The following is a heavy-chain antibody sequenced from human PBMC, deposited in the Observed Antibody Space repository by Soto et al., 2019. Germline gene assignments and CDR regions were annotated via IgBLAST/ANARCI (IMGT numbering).Heavy chain of an antibody. CDR3: AKDLIAARRSKDY. D-gene: IGHD6-6*01. CDR1: KFAVSGGA. J-gene: IGHJ4*02. Sequence: CAEGKFAVSGGARSCVSQAPGKGLEWGSAISGSGGSTYYADSVKGRSTISRDNSKNTLYLQMNSLRAEDTAVYYCAKDLIAARRSKDYWGQGTLVTVSS. CDR2: ISGSGGST. V-gene: IGHV3-23*01.